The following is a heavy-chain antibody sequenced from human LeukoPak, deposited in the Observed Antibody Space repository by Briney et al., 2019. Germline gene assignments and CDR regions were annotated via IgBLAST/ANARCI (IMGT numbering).Heavy chain of an antibody. J-gene: IGHJ4*02. D-gene: IGHD1-26*01. CDR2: IRSKAYGGTT. CDR1: GFTFGDYA. V-gene: IGHV3-49*04. Sequence: GGSLRLSCTASGFTFGDYAMSWVRQAPGKGLEWVGFIRSKAYGGTTEYAASVKGRFTISRDDSKSIAYLQMNSLKTEDTAVYYCTRNSVGATDDWGQGTLVTVSS. CDR3: TRNSVGATDD.